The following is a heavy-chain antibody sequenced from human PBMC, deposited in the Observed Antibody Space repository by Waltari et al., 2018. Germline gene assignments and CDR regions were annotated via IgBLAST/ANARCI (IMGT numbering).Heavy chain of an antibody. V-gene: IGHV1-2*06. CDR1: GYTFTGYY. CDR3: ARGTFFDY. J-gene: IGHJ4*02. CDR2: INPNSGGT. Sequence: QVQLVQSGAEGKKPGASVKVPCKASGYTFTGYYLHWVRQAPGQGREWVGRINPNSGGTNYAQKFQCRVTMTRHTSISTAYMELSRLGSDDTAVYYSARGTFFDYLGQGTLVTVSS.